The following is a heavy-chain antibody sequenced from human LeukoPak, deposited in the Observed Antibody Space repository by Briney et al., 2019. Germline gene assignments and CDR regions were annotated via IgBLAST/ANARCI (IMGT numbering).Heavy chain of an antibody. Sequence: SSETLSLTCAVYGGSFSGYYWSWIRQPPGKGLEWIGEINHSGSTNYNPSLKSRVTISVDTSKNQFSLKLSSVTAADTAVYYCARGFDHYYCYGMDVWGQGTTVTVSS. CDR1: GGSFSGYY. CDR3: ARGFDHYYCYGMDV. D-gene: IGHD3-9*01. V-gene: IGHV4-34*01. CDR2: INHSGST. J-gene: IGHJ6*02.